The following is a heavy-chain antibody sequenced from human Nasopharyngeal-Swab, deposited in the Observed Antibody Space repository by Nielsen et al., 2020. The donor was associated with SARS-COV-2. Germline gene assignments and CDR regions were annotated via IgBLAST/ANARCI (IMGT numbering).Heavy chain of an antibody. V-gene: IGHV3-48*01. CDR3: STKVVPAAEYYYYYYMDV. CDR1: GVTFSSYS. Sequence: AGSLRLSCAASGVTFSSYSMSWVRQAPGKGLEWVAYISSSSSTKYYADSVKGRFTISRDNAKKSLYLQMNSLRAEDTAVYYCSTKVVPAAEYYYYYYMDVWGKGTTVTVSS. CDR2: ISSSSSTK. J-gene: IGHJ6*03. D-gene: IGHD2-2*01.